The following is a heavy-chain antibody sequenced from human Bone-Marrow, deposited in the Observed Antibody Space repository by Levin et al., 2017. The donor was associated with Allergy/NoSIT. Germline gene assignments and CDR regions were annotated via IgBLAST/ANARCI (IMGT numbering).Heavy chain of an antibody. D-gene: IGHD2-2*01. CDR1: GFTVTNAW. V-gene: IGHV3-15*07. J-gene: IGHJ4*02. Sequence: GGSLRLSCAASGFTVTNAWMHWVRQAPGKGLEWVGLIKRKTDGETINYATPVKGRFTISRDDPKKRLYLQMNNLQIDDTAVYYCATESPSPAPLHSWGQGTQVAVSS. CDR2: IKRKTDGETI. CDR3: ATESPSPAPLHS.